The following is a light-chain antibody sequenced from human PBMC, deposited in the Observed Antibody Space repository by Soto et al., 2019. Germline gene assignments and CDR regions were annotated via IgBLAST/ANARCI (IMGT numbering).Light chain of an antibody. V-gene: IGLV2-8*01. CDR2: DVT. J-gene: IGLJ2*01. CDR1: SSDIGSSNY. Sequence: QSALTQPPSASGSPGQSVTISCTGTSSDIGSSNYVFWYQHHPGGAPNLLIYDVTKRPSGVPDRFSGSKSGNTASLTVSGLQAVDEADYYCTSYAGGDNYVVFGGGTKLTVL. CDR3: TSYAGGDNYVV.